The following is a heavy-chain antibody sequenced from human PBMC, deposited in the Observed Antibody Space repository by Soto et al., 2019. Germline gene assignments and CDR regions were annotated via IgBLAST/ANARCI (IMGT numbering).Heavy chain of an antibody. Sequence: QVQLQESGPGLVKPSETLSLTCTVSNDSIRRYYWSWIRQPPGRGLEWIGYAFHTGGTNYNPSLKSRDTISVDSSKSQFALKLTSVTAADTAVYFCASSELATLRDTEYFHHWGQGTLVTVSS. V-gene: IGHV4-59*01. CDR2: AFHTGGT. J-gene: IGHJ1*01. CDR3: ASSELATLRDTEYFHH. D-gene: IGHD5-12*01. CDR1: NDSIRRYY.